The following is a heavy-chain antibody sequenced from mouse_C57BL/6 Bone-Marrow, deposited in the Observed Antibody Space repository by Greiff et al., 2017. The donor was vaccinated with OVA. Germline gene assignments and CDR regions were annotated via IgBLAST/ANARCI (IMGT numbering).Heavy chain of an antibody. CDR3: ARGGYYFSWFAY. D-gene: IGHD1-1*01. Sequence: EVQVVESGGDLVKPGGSLKLSCAASGFTFSSYGMSWVRQTPDKRLEWVATISSGGSYTYYPDSVKGRFTISRDNAKNTLYLQMSSLKSEYTAMYYCARGGYYFSWFAYWGQGTLVTVSA. J-gene: IGHJ3*01. CDR1: GFTFSSYG. V-gene: IGHV5-6*01. CDR2: ISSGGSYT.